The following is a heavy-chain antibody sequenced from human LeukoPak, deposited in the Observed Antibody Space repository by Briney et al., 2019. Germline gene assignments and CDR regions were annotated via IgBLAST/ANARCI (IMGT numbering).Heavy chain of an antibody. J-gene: IGHJ4*02. V-gene: IGHV3-66*02. D-gene: IGHD5-24*01. CDR2: IYSGGST. Sequence: GGSLRLSCAASGFTVSNNYMTWVRQAPEKGLEWVSVIYSGGSTYYADSVKGRFTVSRDNSKNTLYLQMNSLRAEDTAVYYCAKEGRDGFNYDYWGQGTLVTVSS. CDR3: AKEGRDGFNYDY. CDR1: GFTVSNNY.